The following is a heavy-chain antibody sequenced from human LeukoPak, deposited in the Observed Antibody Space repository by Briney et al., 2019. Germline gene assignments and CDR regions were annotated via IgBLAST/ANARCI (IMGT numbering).Heavy chain of an antibody. D-gene: IGHD2-2*01. Sequence: GGSLRLSCAASGFTFSGSAMHWVRQASGKGLEWVGRIRSKANSYATAYAASVKGRFTISRDDSKNTAYLQMNSLKTEDTAVYYRYCSSTREAPWGQGTLVTVSS. V-gene: IGHV3-73*01. CDR2: IRSKANSYAT. CDR1: GFTFSGSA. CDR3: YCSSTREAP. J-gene: IGHJ5*02.